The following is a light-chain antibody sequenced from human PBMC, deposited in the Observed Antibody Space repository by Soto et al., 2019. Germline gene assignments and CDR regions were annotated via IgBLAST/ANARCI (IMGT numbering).Light chain of an antibody. Sequence: IVLTLSPATLSVYPGDRATLSCRASQSVSSNLAWYHQKPGQTPRLLLYGASTRATGVPPRFSGSRSGTEYTLTISSLQSEEFAVYYCHQYYNCLITFGQGARLAI. V-gene: IGKV3-15*01. CDR2: GAS. J-gene: IGKJ5*01. CDR1: QSVSSN. CDR3: HQYYNCLIT.